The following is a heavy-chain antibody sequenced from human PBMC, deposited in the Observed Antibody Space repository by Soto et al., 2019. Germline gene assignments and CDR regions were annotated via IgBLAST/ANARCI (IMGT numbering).Heavy chain of an antibody. CDR1: GGSFSGYY. CDR2: INHSGST. D-gene: IGHD2-21*02. CDR3: ARGVVVTVKSAFDI. V-gene: IGHV4-34*01. J-gene: IGHJ3*02. Sequence: QVQLQQWGAGLLKPSETLSLTCAVYGGSFSGYYWSWIRQPPGKGLEWIGEINHSGSTNYNPSLKRRVTISVDTSKNQFSLKLSSVTAADTAVYYCARGVVVTVKSAFDIWGQGTMVTVSS.